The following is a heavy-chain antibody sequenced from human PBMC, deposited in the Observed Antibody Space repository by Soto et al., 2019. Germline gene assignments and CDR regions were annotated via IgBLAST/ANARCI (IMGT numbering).Heavy chain of an antibody. CDR3: AREPPNGAPFDY. CDR2: IYYSGST. Sequence: SETLSLTCTVSGGSISSGGYYWSWIRQHPGKGLEWIGYIYYSGSTYYNPSLKSRVTISVDTSKNQFSLKLSSVTAADTAVYYCAREPPNGAPFDYWGQGTLVTVS. CDR1: GGSISSGGYY. D-gene: IGHD4-17*01. V-gene: IGHV4-31*03. J-gene: IGHJ4*02.